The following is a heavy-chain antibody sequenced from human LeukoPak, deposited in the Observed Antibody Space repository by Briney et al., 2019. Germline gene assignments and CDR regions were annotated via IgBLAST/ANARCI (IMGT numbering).Heavy chain of an antibody. J-gene: IGHJ5*02. V-gene: IGHV7-4-1*02. CDR1: GYTFTSYA. D-gene: IGHD3-22*01. CDR3: ARDLLYYYDSSGYYDP. CDR2: INTNTGNP. Sequence: ASVKVSCKTSGYTFTSYAMNWVRQAPGQGLEWMGWINTNTGNPTYAQGFTGRFVFSLDTSVSTAYLQISSLKAEDTAVYYCARDLLYYYDSSGYYDPWGQGTLVTVSS.